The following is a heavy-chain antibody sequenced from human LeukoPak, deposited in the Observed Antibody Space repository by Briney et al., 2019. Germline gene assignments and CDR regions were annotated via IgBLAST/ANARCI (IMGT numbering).Heavy chain of an antibody. V-gene: IGHV5-51*01. D-gene: IGHD3-22*01. J-gene: IGHJ4*02. Sequence: GESLKISCKGSGYSFTSYWIGWVRQMPGKGLEWMGIIYPGDSDTRYSPSFQGQVTISADKSISTAYLQWSSLKASDTAMYYCARRAIPYDSSGYYSGYFDYWGQGPLVTVSS. CDR2: IYPGDSDT. CDR1: GYSFTSYW. CDR3: ARRAIPYDSSGYYSGYFDY.